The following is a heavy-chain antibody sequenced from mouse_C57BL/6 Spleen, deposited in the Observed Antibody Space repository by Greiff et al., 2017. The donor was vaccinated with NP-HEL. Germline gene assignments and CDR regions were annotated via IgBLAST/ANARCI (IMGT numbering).Heavy chain of an antibody. D-gene: IGHD2-3*01. CDR3: VRESGDGYLVYLDY. CDR2: IRSKSSNYAT. CDR1: GFTFNTYA. J-gene: IGHJ2*01. V-gene: IGHV10-3*01. Sequence: EVQLVESGGGLVQPKGSLKLSCAASGFTFNTYAMHWVRQAPGKGLEWVARIRSKSSNYATYYADSVKVSFTISRDESKSMLYLQMNNMKTEDTAMYYCVRESGDGYLVYLDYWGQGTTLTVSS.